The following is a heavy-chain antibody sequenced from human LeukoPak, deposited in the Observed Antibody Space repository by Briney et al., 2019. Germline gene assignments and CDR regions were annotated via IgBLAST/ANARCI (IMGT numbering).Heavy chain of an antibody. D-gene: IGHD6-6*01. CDR3: ARESLYSSSSMY. V-gene: IGHV3-7*01. CDR2: IKQDGSEK. Sequence: AGGSLRLSCAASGFTFSSYWTSWVRQAPGKGLEWVANIKQDGSEKYYVDSVKGRFTISRDNAKNSLYLQMNSLRAEDTAVYYCARESLYSSSSMYWGQGTLVTVSS. J-gene: IGHJ4*02. CDR1: GFTFSSYW.